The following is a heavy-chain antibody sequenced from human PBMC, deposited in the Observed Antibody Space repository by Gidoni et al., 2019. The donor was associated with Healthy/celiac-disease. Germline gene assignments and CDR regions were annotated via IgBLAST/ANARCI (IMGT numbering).Heavy chain of an antibody. D-gene: IGHD2-15*01. J-gene: IGHJ4*02. Sequence: QVQLVQSGAEVKKPGASVKVSCKASGSTFTSYAMHWVRQAPGQRLEWMGWINAGNGNTKYSQKFQGRVTITRDTSASTAYMELSSLRSEDTAVYYCARGRALYCSGGSCYGSSFDYWGQGTLVTVSS. CDR3: ARGRALYCSGGSCYGSSFDY. CDR2: INAGNGNT. V-gene: IGHV1-3*01. CDR1: GSTFTSYA.